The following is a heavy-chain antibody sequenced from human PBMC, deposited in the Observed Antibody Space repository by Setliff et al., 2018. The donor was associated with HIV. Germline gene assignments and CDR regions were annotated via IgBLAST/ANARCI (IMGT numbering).Heavy chain of an antibody. CDR2: VSYSGAT. CDR1: GGSSIANTFA. CDR3: ARGPPFAY. J-gene: IGHJ4*02. Sequence: SETLSLTCSVSGGSSIANTFASTWIRQSPGKGLEYIGDVSYSGATMYTNYNPSLESRVTVSEDTSRRQFSLKLTSVTADDTGIYYCARGPPFAYWGQGLLVTVSS. V-gene: IGHV4-39*07.